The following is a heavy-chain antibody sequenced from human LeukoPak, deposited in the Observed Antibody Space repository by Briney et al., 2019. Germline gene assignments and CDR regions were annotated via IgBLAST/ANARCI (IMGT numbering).Heavy chain of an antibody. CDR1: GGSIDSRSYY. CDR3: ARRSEFDNTHYHYFDY. J-gene: IGHJ4*02. Sequence: SETLSLTCTVSGGSIDSRSYYWDWLRQAPGKGLDWIGTIYHSGSTEYNPSLKSRVAIFVDTSKNQFSLILHSVAAADTAVYYCARRSEFDNTHYHYFDYWGQGALVTVSS. CDR2: IYHSGST. D-gene: IGHD2-15*01. V-gene: IGHV4-39*01.